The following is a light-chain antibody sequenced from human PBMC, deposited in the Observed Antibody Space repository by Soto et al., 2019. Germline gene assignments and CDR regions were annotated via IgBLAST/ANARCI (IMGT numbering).Light chain of an antibody. CDR3: AAWDDSLNGPV. CDR2: TTN. CDR1: SSNIGSNT. J-gene: IGLJ2*01. V-gene: IGLV1-44*01. Sequence: QSMLTQPPSASGTPGQRVTISCSGSSSNIGSNTVNWYQQLPGTAPKLLIYTTNQRPSGVPDRISGSKSGTSASLAISGLQSEDEADYYCAAWDDSLNGPVFGGGTKLTVL.